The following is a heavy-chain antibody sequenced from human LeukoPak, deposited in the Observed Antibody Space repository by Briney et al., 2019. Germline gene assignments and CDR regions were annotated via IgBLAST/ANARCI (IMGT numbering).Heavy chain of an antibody. CDR2: INQDGSEK. Sequence: TGGSLRLSCAASGFTFSSYWMSWVRQAPRKGLEWVANINQDGSEKYYVDSVKGRFTISRDNAKNSLYLQMNSLRAEDTAVYHCARMAGGDYDYWGQGNLVTVSS. D-gene: IGHD4-17*01. V-gene: IGHV3-7*05. J-gene: IGHJ4*02. CDR3: ARMAGGDYDY. CDR1: GFTFSSYW.